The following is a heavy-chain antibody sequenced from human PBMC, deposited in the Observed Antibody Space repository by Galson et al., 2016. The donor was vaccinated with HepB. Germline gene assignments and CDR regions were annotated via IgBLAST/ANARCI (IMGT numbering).Heavy chain of an antibody. Sequence: QSGAEVKKPGESLRISCKGSGYDFPTFWLGWVRQLPGQGLEWMGIIYPEDSDTRYSPSLQGQVTISADTSINTAYRQWASLKASDSGIYYCARPKPGDGYNWAYWGQGTTVTVSS. CDR1: GYDFPTFW. V-gene: IGHV5-51*01. D-gene: IGHD5-24*01. CDR2: IYPEDSDT. J-gene: IGHJ4*02. CDR3: ARPKPGDGYNWAY.